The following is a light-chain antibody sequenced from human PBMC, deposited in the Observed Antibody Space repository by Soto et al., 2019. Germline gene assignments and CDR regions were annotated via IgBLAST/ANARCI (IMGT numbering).Light chain of an antibody. Sequence: DIQMTQSPSSLSASVGDRVTITCRASQAISTYLAWYQQTPEKAPKSLIYGASSLLSGVPSRFSGSGSGTNFTLTISSLQPEDFATYSCQQYKSYPLTFGGGTKVEVK. CDR1: QAISTY. V-gene: IGKV1D-16*01. J-gene: IGKJ4*02. CDR2: GAS. CDR3: QQYKSYPLT.